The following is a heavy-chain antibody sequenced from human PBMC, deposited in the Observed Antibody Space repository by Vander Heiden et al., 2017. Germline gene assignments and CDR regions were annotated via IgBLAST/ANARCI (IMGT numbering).Heavy chain of an antibody. J-gene: IGHJ6*01. D-gene: IGHD3-22*01. Sequence: QMQLVQAGPEVRKPGTPVNVSCKAPGSIFTGSAVQWVRQARGQRLEWIGWIVVGSVVTNDAQKFQERVTITRDKSTSADSTTLTSTTSEDAAVDVCSSLPYYYNSSGSLIGWG. V-gene: IGHV1-58*01. CDR2: IVVGSVVT. CDR1: GSIFTGSA. CDR3: SSLPYYYNSSGSLIG.